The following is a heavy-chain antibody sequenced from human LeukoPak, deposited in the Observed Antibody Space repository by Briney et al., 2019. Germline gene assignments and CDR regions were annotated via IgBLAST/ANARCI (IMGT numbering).Heavy chain of an antibody. D-gene: IGHD2-2*01. CDR2: IWTTGST. Sequence: SETLSLTCTVSGGSISSHYWSWIRHPAGKRLEWLGRIWTTGSTAYNPSYKSRLTMSMDKSKNQFSLTLTSVTAADTAVYYCARRGRSSTDPFEYWGQGTLVTVSS. CDR1: GGSISSHY. V-gene: IGHV4-4*07. CDR3: ARRGRSSTDPFEY. J-gene: IGHJ4*02.